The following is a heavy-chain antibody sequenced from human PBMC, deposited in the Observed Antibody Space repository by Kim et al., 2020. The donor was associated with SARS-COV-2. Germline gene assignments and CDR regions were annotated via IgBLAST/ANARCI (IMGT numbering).Heavy chain of an antibody. J-gene: IGHJ4*02. V-gene: IGHV1-18*01. Sequence: TTYAQKFQGRVTMTTDTSTSTAYMELRSLRSDDTAVYYCARRGVTAPLDYWGQGTLVTVSS. CDR2: T. CDR3: ARRGVTAPLDY. D-gene: IGHD2-21*02.